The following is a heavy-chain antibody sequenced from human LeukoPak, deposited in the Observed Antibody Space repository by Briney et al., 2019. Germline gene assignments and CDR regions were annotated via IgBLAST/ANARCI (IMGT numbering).Heavy chain of an antibody. J-gene: IGHJ5*02. D-gene: IGHD2-15*01. CDR3: ARDSRYCSGGSCFFWFDP. Sequence: ASVKVSCKXSGYTSTGYYMHWVRQAPGQGLEWMGWINPNSGGTNYAQKFQGRATMTRDTSISTAYMELSRLRSDDTAVYYCARDSRYCSGGSCFFWFDPWGQGTLVTVSS. V-gene: IGHV1-2*02. CDR2: INPNSGGT. CDR1: GYTSTGYY.